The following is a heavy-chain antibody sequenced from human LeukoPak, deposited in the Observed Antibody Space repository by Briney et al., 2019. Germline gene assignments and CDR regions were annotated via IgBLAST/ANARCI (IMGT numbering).Heavy chain of an antibody. V-gene: IGHV4-39*06. CDR3: ARILDLVTTKTIDY. CDR2: VYYSGTT. Sequence: SETLSLTCTVSGVSMSSSSYYWAWIRQSPWKGLEWIGSVYYSGTTHYESSLKSRVSMSIDTSKTQFALKLNSVTVADTAVYYCARILDLVTTKTIDYWGQGSLVIVSS. D-gene: IGHD2-21*02. CDR1: GVSMSSSSYY. J-gene: IGHJ4*02.